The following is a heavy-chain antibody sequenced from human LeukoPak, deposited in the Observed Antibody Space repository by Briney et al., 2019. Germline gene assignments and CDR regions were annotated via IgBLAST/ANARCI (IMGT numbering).Heavy chain of an antibody. Sequence: SVKVSCKASGGTFSSYAISWVRQAPGQGLEWMGGIIPIFGTANYAQKFQGRVTITTDESTSTAYMELSSLRSEDTAVYYCARGPLLSCSSTSCNEYYYYYYYMDVWGKGTTVTVSS. CDR1: GGTFSSYA. J-gene: IGHJ6*03. V-gene: IGHV1-69*05. D-gene: IGHD2-2*01. CDR2: IIPIFGTA. CDR3: ARGPLLSCSSTSCNEYYYYYYYMDV.